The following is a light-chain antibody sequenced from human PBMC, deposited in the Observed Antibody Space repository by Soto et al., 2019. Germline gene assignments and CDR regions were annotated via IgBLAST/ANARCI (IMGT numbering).Light chain of an antibody. CDR3: QPYNNWPPA. V-gene: IGKV3-15*01. CDR2: GAS. Sequence: EILMTQSPATLSVSPGERATLSCRASQSVSSNLAWYQQKPGQAPRLLIFGASTRATGLPARFSGSGSGTEFTLTISNLQSEDFALYYCQPYNNWPPAFGQGTTVEGK. J-gene: IGKJ1*01. CDR1: QSVSSN.